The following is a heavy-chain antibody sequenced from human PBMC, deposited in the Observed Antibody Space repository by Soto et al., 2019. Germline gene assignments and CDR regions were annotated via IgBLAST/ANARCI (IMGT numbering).Heavy chain of an antibody. D-gene: IGHD6-13*01. V-gene: IGHV1-2*04. Sequence: GASVKVSCKASGYTFTGCYMHWVRQAPGQGLEWMGWINPNSGGTNYAQKFQGWVTMTRDTSISTAYMELSRLRSDDTAVYYCARDRIAAAGTYYYYYGMDVWGQGTTVTVSS. CDR1: GYTFTGCY. CDR3: ARDRIAAAGTYYYYYGMDV. J-gene: IGHJ6*02. CDR2: INPNSGGT.